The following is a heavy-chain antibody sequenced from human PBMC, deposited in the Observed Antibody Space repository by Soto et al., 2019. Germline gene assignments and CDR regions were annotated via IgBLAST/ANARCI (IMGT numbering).Heavy chain of an antibody. CDR3: AKDNYYGDYVVYFQH. D-gene: IGHD4-17*01. CDR1: GFTFDDYT. CDR2: ISWDGGST. J-gene: IGHJ1*01. Sequence: GGSLRLSCAASGFTFDDYTMHWVRQAPGKGLEWVSLISWDGGSTYYADSVKGRFTISRDNSKNSLYLQMNSLRTEDTALYYCAKDNYYGDYVVYFQHWGQGTLVTVSS. V-gene: IGHV3-43*01.